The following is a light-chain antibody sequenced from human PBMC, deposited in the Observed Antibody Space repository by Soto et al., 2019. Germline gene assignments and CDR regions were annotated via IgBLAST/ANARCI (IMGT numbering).Light chain of an antibody. CDR2: RDN. CDR3: AAWDDSLSGWV. CDR1: SSNIGTNY. J-gene: IGLJ3*02. Sequence: QSVLTQPPSASGTPGQRVTMSCSGSSSNIGTNYIYWHQQLPGTAPKLLIYRDNQRPSGVPDRFSGSRSGTSASLAISGLRSEDEADYYCAAWDDSLSGWVFGGGTKVTVL. V-gene: IGLV1-47*01.